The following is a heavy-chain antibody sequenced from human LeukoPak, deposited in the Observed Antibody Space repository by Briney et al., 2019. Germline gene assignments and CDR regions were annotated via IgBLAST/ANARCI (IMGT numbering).Heavy chain of an antibody. V-gene: IGHV4-59*05. CDR2: IYYSGNT. J-gene: IGHJ1*01. CDR3: ARQSKGIIVITDFQH. D-gene: IGHD3-22*01. CDR1: GFTFSSYSMN. Sequence: GSLRLSCAASGFTFSSYSMNWVRQAPGKGLEWIGSIYYSGNTYYSPSLKSRVTISVDTSKNLFSLKLSSVTAADTAVYYCARQSKGIIVITDFQHWGQGTLVTVSS.